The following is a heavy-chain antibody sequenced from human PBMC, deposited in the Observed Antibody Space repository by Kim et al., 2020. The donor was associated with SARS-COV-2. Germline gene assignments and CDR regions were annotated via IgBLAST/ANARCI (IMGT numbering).Heavy chain of an antibody. CDR3: AREGGYDFLPTPRLGLFDY. CDR2: IYYSGST. D-gene: IGHD5-12*01. CDR1: GGSISSSSYY. J-gene: IGHJ4*02. Sequence: SETLSLTCTVSGGSISSSSYYWGWIRQPPGKGLEWIGSIYYSGSTYYNPSLKSRVTISVDTSKNQFSLKLSSVTAADTAVYYCAREGGYDFLPTPRLGLFDYWGQGTLVTVSS. V-gene: IGHV4-39*02.